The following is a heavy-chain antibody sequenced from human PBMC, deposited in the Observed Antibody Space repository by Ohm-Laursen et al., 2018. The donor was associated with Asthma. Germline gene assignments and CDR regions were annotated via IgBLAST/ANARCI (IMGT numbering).Heavy chain of an antibody. CDR1: GFTFNSYG. Sequence: SLRLSCAAPGFTFNSYGMHWVRQAPGKGLEWVAVGGSYYDGGLKYYADSVNGRFTVSRDDSKNTLYLQMNSLRPDDTAVYYCARDVMEWYLPAFDFWGQGTLVTVSS. CDR3: ARDVMEWYLPAFDF. D-gene: IGHD3-3*01. J-gene: IGHJ4*02. CDR2: GGSYYDGGLK. V-gene: IGHV3-30*03.